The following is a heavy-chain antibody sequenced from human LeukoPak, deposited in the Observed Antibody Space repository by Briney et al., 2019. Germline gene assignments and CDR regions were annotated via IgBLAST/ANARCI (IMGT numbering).Heavy chain of an antibody. CDR2: ISSSSSYI. Sequence: PGGSLRLSCAASGITFSSYSMNWVRQAPGKGLEWVSCISSSSSYIYYADSVKGRFTISRDNAKNSLYLQMNSLRAEDTAVYYCARGTISLEYYYDSSGYYYGFDYWGQGTLVTVSS. D-gene: IGHD3-22*01. V-gene: IGHV3-21*01. CDR3: ARGTISLEYYYDSSGYYYGFDY. CDR1: GITFSSYS. J-gene: IGHJ4*02.